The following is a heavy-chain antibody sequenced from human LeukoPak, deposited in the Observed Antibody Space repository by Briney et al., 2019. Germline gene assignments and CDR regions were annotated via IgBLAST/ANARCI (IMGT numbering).Heavy chain of an antibody. CDR3: ARDLVTVTKGVDI. D-gene: IGHD4-17*01. V-gene: IGHV4-59*11. CDR2: TSYIGST. J-gene: IGHJ3*02. Sequence: SETLSLTCAVSDDSFSSHYWTWIRQPPGKGLEWIGYTSYIGSTNYNPSLKSRVTILIDKSKNQFSLKVTSVTAADTAVYYCARDLVTVTKGVDIWGQGTMVSVSS. CDR1: DDSFSSHY.